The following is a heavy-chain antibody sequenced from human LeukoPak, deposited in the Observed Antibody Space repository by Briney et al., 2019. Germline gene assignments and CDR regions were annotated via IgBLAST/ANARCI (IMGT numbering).Heavy chain of an antibody. V-gene: IGHV4-39*01. Sequence: SETLSLTCTVSGGSISSSSYYWGWLRQPPGKGLEWIGSIYYSGSTYYNPSLKSRVTISVDTSKNQFSLKLSSVTAADTAVYYCARAKVDYYYYYYMDVWGKGTTVTVSS. CDR3: ARAKVDYYYYYYMDV. D-gene: IGHD3-9*01. CDR1: GGSISSSSYY. CDR2: IYYSGST. J-gene: IGHJ6*03.